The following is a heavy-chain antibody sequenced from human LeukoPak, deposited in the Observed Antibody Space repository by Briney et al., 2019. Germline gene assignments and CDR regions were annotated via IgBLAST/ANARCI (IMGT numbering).Heavy chain of an antibody. J-gene: IGHJ4*02. CDR1: GFTFSSYW. D-gene: IGHD3-10*01. CDR2: IKPDGSEK. V-gene: IGHV3-7*01. Sequence: GSLRLSCAASGFTFSSYWMSWVRQSPGEGLEWVVNIKPDGSEKYFMDSVKGRFTISRDNAKNALYLEMNSLRAEDTAEYFCARERMYSGSGSTYPYYDYWGQGTLVTVSS. CDR3: ARERMYSGSGSTYPYYDY.